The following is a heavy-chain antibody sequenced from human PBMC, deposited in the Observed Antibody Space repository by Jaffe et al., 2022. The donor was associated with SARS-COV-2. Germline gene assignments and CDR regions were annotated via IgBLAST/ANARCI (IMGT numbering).Heavy chain of an antibody. CDR1: GFTFSSYA. D-gene: IGHD1-7*01. CDR3: ARTYNWNFNYYYYGMDV. CDR2: ISSNGGST. Sequence: EVQLVESGGGLVQPGGSLRLSCAASGFTFSSYAMHWVRQAPGKGLEYVSAISSNGGSTYYANSVKGRFTISRDNSKNTLYLQMGSLRAEDMAVYYCARTYNWNFNYYYYGMDVWGQGTTVTVSS. J-gene: IGHJ6*02. V-gene: IGHV3-64*01.